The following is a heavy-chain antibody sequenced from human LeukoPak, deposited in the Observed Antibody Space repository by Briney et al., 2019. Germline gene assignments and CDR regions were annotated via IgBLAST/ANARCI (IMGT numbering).Heavy chain of an antibody. CDR3: ARNPPGTINFDY. V-gene: IGHV1-3*01. D-gene: IGHD6-13*01. CDR2: IHAGDDNT. CDR1: GCTFTNYV. J-gene: IGHJ4*02. Sequence: ASVKVSCKASGCTFTNYVIHWVRQAPGQRLEWMGWIHAGDDNTQYSQKFQGRVTLMSDTSASTAYMNLNSLTSEDTAVYYCARNPPGTINFDYWGQGSLVTVSS.